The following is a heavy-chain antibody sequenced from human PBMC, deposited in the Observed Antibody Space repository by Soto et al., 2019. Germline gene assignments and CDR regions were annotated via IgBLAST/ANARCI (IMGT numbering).Heavy chain of an antibody. V-gene: IGHV3-7*01. CDR3: ARGEAIGDDP. J-gene: IGHJ5*02. Sequence: GGSLRLSCAASGLTFSSYWMTWVRQAPWKGLEWVANIKQDGSEKYYVDSVKGRFTISRDNAKNSLYLQMNNLRVEDTAVYYCARGEAIGDDPWGHGTLVTVSS. CDR1: GLTFSSYW. CDR2: IKQDGSEK.